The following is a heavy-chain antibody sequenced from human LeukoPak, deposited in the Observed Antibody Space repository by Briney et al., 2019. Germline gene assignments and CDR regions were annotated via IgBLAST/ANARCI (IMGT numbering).Heavy chain of an antibody. V-gene: IGHV3-7*01. J-gene: IGHJ4*02. CDR1: GFSFSTYW. Sequence: GGSLRLSCAASGFSFSTYWMSWVRQTPEKGLKFVANIDQGGSVRNYMDSLKGRCTISRDNAKKSLYLEINSLGADDTAVYYCARDPESSSFDLWGRGALVTVSS. CDR3: ARDPESSSFDL. D-gene: IGHD6-13*01. CDR2: IDQGGSVR.